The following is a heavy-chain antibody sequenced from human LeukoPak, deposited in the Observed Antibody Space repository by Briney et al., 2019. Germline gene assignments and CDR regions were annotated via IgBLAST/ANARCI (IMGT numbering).Heavy chain of an antibody. CDR3: ARDLNYNLDF. CDR2: IDNDGST. CDR1: GFTFSHSY. Sequence: GGSLTLSCAASGFTFSHSYMHWVRQAPGKGLVWVSRIDNDGSTSYADSVKGRFTITRDNAKNTLYLQMNSLRAEDTALYYCARDLNYNLDFWGQGTLVTVS. V-gene: IGHV3-74*01. D-gene: IGHD5-24*01. J-gene: IGHJ4*02.